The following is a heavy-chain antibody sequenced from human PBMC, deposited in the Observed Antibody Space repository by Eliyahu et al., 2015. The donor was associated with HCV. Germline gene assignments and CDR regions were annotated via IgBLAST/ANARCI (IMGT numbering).Heavy chain of an antibody. CDR1: GFTFSSYG. J-gene: IGHJ4*02. CDR3: AKLPLRRGNHFDF. V-gene: IGHV3-30*18. D-gene: IGHD2/OR15-2a*01. Sequence: QGYLVESGGGVVQPGRSLRLSCAASGFTFSSYGMHWVRHAPRQALEWVALISYDGNNNAYADSVKGRFTIFRDNSINTLYLQMNSLTTEDTAVYYCAKLPLRRGNHFDFWGQGTLVTVSS. CDR2: ISYDGNNN.